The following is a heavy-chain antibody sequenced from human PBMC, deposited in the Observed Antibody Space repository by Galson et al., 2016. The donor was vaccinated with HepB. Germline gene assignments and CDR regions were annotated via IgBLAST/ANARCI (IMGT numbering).Heavy chain of an antibody. CDR2: MSDTGGFT. D-gene: IGHD2-15*01. V-gene: IGHV3-23*01. J-gene: IGHJ5*02. CDR1: GFTFSRSA. Sequence: SLRLSCATSGFTFSRSAMSWVRQAPGKGLEWVSGMSDTGGFTVYADSVRGRFTISRDNYKNTVFLQMNSLRAEDTAVYYCARGLVSAQNTGGGWFDPWGQGTLVTVSS. CDR3: ARGLVSAQNTGGGWFDP.